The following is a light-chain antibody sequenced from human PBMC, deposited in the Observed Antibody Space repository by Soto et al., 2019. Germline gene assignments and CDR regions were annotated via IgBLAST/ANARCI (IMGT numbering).Light chain of an antibody. J-gene: IGKJ4*01. V-gene: IGKV3-11*01. CDR3: QQYNSWPLT. CDR1: QSISNS. CDR2: DAS. Sequence: EIVLTQSPATLSLSPGERATLSCRASQSISNSLAWYQQKPGQAPSPLIFDASKRATGIPARFSGSGSGTDFTLTISSLQSEDFAVYYCQQYNSWPLTFGGGTKVDIK.